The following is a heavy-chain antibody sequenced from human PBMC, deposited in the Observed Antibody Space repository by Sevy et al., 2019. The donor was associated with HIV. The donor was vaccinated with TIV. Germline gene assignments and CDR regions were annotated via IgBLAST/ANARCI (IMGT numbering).Heavy chain of an antibody. CDR1: GFTFSSYG. CDR2: ISYDGSNK. D-gene: IGHD4-17*01. V-gene: IGHV3-30*18. Sequence: GGSLRLSCAASGFTFSSYGMHWVRQAPGKGLEWVAVISYDGSNKYYADSVKGRFTISRDDSKNTVYLHMRGLRSEDTAVYFCAKDHAVTTEWVVFDSWGQGTLVTVSS. CDR3: AKDHAVTTEWVVFDS. J-gene: IGHJ4*02.